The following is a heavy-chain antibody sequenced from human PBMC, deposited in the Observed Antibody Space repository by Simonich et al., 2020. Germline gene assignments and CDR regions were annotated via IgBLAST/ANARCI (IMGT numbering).Heavy chain of an antibody. CDR1: GGSFSGYY. CDR3: ARHTVKSIAATNYYYGMDV. J-gene: IGHJ6*02. V-gene: IGHV4-34*01. Sequence: QVQLQQWGAGLLKPSETLSLTCAVYGGSFSGYYWSWIRQPPGKGLEWIGEINHRRSTNYNPSLKSRVTIAVDTSKNQFSLKLSSVTAADTAVYYCARHTVKSIAATNYYYGMDVWGQGTTVTVSS. D-gene: IGHD6-13*01. CDR2: INHRRST.